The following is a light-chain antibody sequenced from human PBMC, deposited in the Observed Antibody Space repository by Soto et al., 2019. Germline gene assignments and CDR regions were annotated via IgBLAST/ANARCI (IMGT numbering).Light chain of an antibody. CDR1: QSVSSSY. CDR2: GAS. CDR3: QQYDSSPWT. J-gene: IGKJ1*01. Sequence: EVVLTQSPGTLSVSPGERATLSCRASQSVSSSYLAWYQQKPGQSPRLLIYGASGRATGIPDRFSGSGSGTDFTLTISGLEAEDFAVYYCQQYDSSPWTFGQGTKVDLK. V-gene: IGKV3-20*01.